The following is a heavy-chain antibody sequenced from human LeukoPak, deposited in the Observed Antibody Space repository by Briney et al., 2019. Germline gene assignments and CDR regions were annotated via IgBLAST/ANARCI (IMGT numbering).Heavy chain of an antibody. V-gene: IGHV1-69*04. Sequence: ASVKVSCKASGGTFSSYAISWVRQAPGQGLEWMGRIIPILGIANYAQKFQGRVTITADKSTSTAYMELSSLRSEDTAVYYCAREDYYDSSGHYLFNWFDPWGQGTLVTVSS. D-gene: IGHD3-22*01. CDR3: AREDYYDSSGHYLFNWFDP. CDR2: IIPILGIA. CDR1: GGTFSSYA. J-gene: IGHJ5*02.